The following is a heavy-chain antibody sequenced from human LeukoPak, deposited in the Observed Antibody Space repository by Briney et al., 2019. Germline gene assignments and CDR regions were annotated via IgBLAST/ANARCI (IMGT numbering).Heavy chain of an antibody. CDR1: GGSISSYY. J-gene: IGHJ3*02. D-gene: IGHD3-22*01. Sequence: SETLSLTCTVSGGSISSYYWSWIRQPPGKGLEWIGYIYYSGSTNYNPSLKSRVTISVDTSKNQFSLKLSSMTAADTAVYYCARSDSSGYYYVSSAFDIWGQGTMVTVSS. CDR2: IYYSGST. V-gene: IGHV4-59*01. CDR3: ARSDSSGYYYVSSAFDI.